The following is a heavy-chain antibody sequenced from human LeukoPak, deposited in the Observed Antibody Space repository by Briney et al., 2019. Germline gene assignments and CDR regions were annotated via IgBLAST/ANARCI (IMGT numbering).Heavy chain of an antibody. V-gene: IGHV4-4*02. J-gene: IGHJ4*02. CDR3: ARLEGYCSGGSCPFDY. CDR1: GGSISSSNW. CDR2: IYHSGST. D-gene: IGHD2-15*01. Sequence: SETLSLTCAVSGGSISSSNWWSWVRQPPGKGLEWIGEIYHSGSTNYNPSLKSRVTISVDKSKIQFSLKLSSVVAADTAVYYCARLEGYCSGGSCPFDYWGQGTLVTVSS.